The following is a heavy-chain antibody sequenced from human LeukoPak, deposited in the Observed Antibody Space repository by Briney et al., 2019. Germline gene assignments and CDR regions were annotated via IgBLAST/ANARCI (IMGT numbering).Heavy chain of an antibody. Sequence: GGSLRLSCAASGFSFSNAWMSWVRQAPGKGLEWVGRIKSKTDGGTTDYAAPVKGRFTISRDDSKNTLYLQMNSLKTEDTAVYYCTTKGITIFGVAIDYWGQETLVTVSS. CDR1: GFSFSNAW. CDR2: IKSKTDGGTT. D-gene: IGHD3-3*01. J-gene: IGHJ4*02. CDR3: TTKGITIFGVAIDY. V-gene: IGHV3-15*01.